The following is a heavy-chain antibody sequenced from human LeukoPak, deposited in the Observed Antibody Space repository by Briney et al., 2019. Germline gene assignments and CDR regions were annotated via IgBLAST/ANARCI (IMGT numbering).Heavy chain of an antibody. CDR3: AREFCSSATCPHFDY. V-gene: IGHV1-18*01. J-gene: IGHJ4*02. Sequence: ASVKVSCKASGYAFTNYAISLVRQAPGQGLEWMGWISVYNGNTNYAQKLQGRVTMTADTSTTTAYMELRSLRSDDTAVYYCAREFCSSATCPHFDYWGRGALVPVSS. D-gene: IGHD2-2*01. CDR1: GYAFTNYA. CDR2: ISVYNGNT.